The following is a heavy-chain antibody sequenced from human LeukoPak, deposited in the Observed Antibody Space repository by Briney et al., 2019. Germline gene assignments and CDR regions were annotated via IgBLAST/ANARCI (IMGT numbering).Heavy chain of an antibody. J-gene: IGHJ4*02. Sequence: GGSLRLSCAASGFTFSICWMGWVRQAPGKGLEWVATIKQDGSEKFYVDSVKGRFTISRDNAKNSLYLQMNSLRADDTAVYYCARVRPGTYFDYWGQGTLVTVCS. CDR3: ARVRPGTYFDY. CDR2: IKQDGSEK. D-gene: IGHD3-10*01. V-gene: IGHV3-7*01. CDR1: GFTFSICW.